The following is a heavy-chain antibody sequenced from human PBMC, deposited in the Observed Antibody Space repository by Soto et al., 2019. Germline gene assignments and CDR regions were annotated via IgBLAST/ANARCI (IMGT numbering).Heavy chain of an antibody. D-gene: IGHD3-10*01. Sequence: GGSLRLSCEASGFTFSSYAMSWVRQAPGKGLEWVSTISGSGGSTYYADSVKGRFTISRDNSKNTLNLQVNSLRAEDTAVYYCAKGTVREDYFDYWGQGNLVTVSS. CDR1: GFTFSSYA. CDR3: AKGTVREDYFDY. CDR2: ISGSGGST. V-gene: IGHV3-23*01. J-gene: IGHJ4*01.